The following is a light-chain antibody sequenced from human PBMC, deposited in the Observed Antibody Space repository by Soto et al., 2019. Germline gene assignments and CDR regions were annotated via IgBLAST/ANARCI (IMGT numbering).Light chain of an antibody. J-gene: IGLJ2*01. Sequence: QSALTQPASVSGSPGQSITISCTGTSSDVGAYNYVSWYQHHPGKAPKLIIYEVANRPSGVSNRFSGSKSGNTASLTISGFQAEDEADYYCSSYTDSNTVLFGGGTKLTVL. V-gene: IGLV2-14*01. CDR2: EVA. CDR3: SSYTDSNTVL. CDR1: SSDVGAYNY.